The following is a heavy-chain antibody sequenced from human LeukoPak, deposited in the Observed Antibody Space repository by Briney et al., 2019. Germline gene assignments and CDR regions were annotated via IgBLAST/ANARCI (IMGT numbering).Heavy chain of an antibody. Sequence: ASVKVSCKASGYTFTGYYMHWGRQAPGQGLEWLGWINPNSGGTNYAQKFQGRVTMTRDTSISTAYMELSRLRSDHTAVYYCARRSNGWGLTMTYDFWGQGTLVTVSS. J-gene: IGHJ4*02. CDR1: GYTFTGYY. CDR2: INPNSGGT. V-gene: IGHV1-2*02. CDR3: ARRSNGWGLTMTYDF. D-gene: IGHD3-22*01.